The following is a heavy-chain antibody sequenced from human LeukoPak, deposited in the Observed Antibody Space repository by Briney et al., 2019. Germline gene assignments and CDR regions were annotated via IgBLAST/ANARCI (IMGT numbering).Heavy chain of an antibody. V-gene: IGHV3-21*01. CDR2: ISNSGTYV. CDR3: ARVCAGNRDDAFDM. D-gene: IGHD5-24*01. J-gene: IGHJ3*02. CDR1: VFTFSTYD. Sequence: GGSLRLSCAASVFTFSTYDMNWVRQAPGEGLEWVASISNSGTYVYYADSVKGRFTISRDNAKNSLFLQMNSLRAEDTAMYHCARVCAGNRDDAFDMWGQGTMVTVSS.